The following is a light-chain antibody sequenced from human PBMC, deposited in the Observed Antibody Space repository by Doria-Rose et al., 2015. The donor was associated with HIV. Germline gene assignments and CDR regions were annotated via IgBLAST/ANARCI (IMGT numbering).Light chain of an antibody. Sequence: VTQEPSLSVSAVWTGTITWASSTGAVTRGYYPNWFQQKPGQPPRTLIYSTSYKHSWTPARFSGSLLGGKAALTLSGVQPEDEAEYYCLLYYGGTQGVFGGGPKLTVL. CDR1: TGAVTRGYY. CDR2: STS. V-gene: IGLV7-43*01. CDR3: LLYYGGTQGV. J-gene: IGLJ3*02.